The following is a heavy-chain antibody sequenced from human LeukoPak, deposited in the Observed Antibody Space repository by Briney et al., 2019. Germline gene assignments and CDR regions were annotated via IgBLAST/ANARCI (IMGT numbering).Heavy chain of an antibody. V-gene: IGHV7-4-1*02. Sequence: ASVKVSCKASGYTFSNYYLHWVRQAPGQGLEWMGWINTNTGNPTYAQGFTGRFVFSLDTSVSTAYLQISSLKAEDTAVYYCAREGLVDYYDSSGSEHDAFDIWGQGTMVTVSS. D-gene: IGHD3-22*01. J-gene: IGHJ3*02. CDR2: INTNTGNP. CDR1: GYTFSNYY. CDR3: AREGLVDYYDSSGSEHDAFDI.